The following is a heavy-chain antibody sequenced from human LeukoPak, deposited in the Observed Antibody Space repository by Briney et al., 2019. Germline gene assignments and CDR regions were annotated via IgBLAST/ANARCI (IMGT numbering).Heavy chain of an antibody. D-gene: IGHD3-3*01. V-gene: IGHV3-33*03. CDR3: AKDISITIFGVVSSHAFDI. Sequence: GGSLRLSCAASGFTFSSYGMHWVRQAPGKGLEWVAVIWYDGSNKYYADSVKGRFTISRDNAKNSLYLQMNSLRAEDTALYYCAKDISITIFGVVSSHAFDIWGQGTMVTVSS. CDR1: GFTFSSYG. J-gene: IGHJ3*02. CDR2: IWYDGSNK.